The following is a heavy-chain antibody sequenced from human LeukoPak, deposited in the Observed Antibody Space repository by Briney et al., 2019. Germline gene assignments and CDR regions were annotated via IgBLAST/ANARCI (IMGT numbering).Heavy chain of an antibody. CDR2: ISTSSRYI. CDR1: GFTFSTYA. CDR3: ARSSGWLQDF. Sequence: GGSLRLSCAASGFTFSTYAMSWVRRAPGKGLEWVSSISTSSRYIYYADSVKGRFTISRDNAKNSLYLQMNSLRAEDTAVYYCARSSGWLQDFWGQGALVTVSS. V-gene: IGHV3-21*01. J-gene: IGHJ4*02. D-gene: IGHD5-24*01.